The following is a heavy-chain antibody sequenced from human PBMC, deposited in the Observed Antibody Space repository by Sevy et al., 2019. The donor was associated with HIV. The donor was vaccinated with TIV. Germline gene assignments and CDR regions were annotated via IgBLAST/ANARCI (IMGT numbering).Heavy chain of an antibody. Sequence: GGSLRLSCAASGFTFSNYNMNWVRQAPGKGLEWVANIKKDGSEKYYVDSVKGRFTISRDNAKNSLYLQMNSLRAEDTALYYCARDCSSTNCLWGLDVWGQGTTVTVSS. J-gene: IGHJ6*02. CDR1: GFTFSNYN. CDR2: IKKDGSEK. CDR3: ARDCSSTNCLWGLDV. D-gene: IGHD2-2*01. V-gene: IGHV3-7*03.